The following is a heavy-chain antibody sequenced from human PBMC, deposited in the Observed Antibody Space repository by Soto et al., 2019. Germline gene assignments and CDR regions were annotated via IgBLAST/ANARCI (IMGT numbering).Heavy chain of an antibody. CDR2: INPNSGGT. Sequence: ASVKVSCKSSGYTFTGYYMHCVRQAPGQGLEWMGWINPNSGGTNYAQKFQGWVTMTRDTSISTAYMELSRLRSDDTAVYYCARLRVGATQHDAFDIWGQGTMVTVSS. J-gene: IGHJ3*02. CDR1: GYTFTGYY. D-gene: IGHD1-26*01. V-gene: IGHV1-2*04. CDR3: ARLRVGATQHDAFDI.